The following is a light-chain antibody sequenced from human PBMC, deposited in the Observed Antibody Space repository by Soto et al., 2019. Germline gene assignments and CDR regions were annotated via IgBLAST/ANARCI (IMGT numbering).Light chain of an antibody. CDR3: QQSYSAPIT. Sequence: DIQMTQSPSSLSASVGHRVIITCRASQSISNYLNWYQQKPGKAPKLLIFAASSLQSGVPSRFSGSGSGTNFTLTISSLQPEDFAAYYCQQSYSAPITFGQGTRLEIK. J-gene: IGKJ5*01. CDR1: QSISNY. V-gene: IGKV1-39*01. CDR2: AAS.